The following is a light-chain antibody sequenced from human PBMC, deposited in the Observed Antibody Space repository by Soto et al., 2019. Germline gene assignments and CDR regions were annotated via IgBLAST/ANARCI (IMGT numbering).Light chain of an antibody. CDR1: QDISSW. J-gene: IGKJ5*01. Sequence: DIQMTQSPSSVSASVGDRVTITCRASQDISSWLAWYQQKPGKAPKLLIYAASSLQSGFPSRFSGSGSGTDFTLTLNNLQREDFATYYCQQANSFPPTFGHGTRLEIK. CDR2: AAS. CDR3: QQANSFPPT. V-gene: IGKV1D-12*01.